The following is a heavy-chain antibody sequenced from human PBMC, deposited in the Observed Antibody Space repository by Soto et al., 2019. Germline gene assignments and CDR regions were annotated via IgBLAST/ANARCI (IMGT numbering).Heavy chain of an antibody. CDR2: ISYDGSNK. CDR1: GFTFSSYG. J-gene: IGHJ4*02. D-gene: IGHD4-17*01. V-gene: IGHV3-30*18. Sequence: QVQLVESGGGVVQPGRSLRLSCAASGFTFSSYGMHWVRQAPGKGLEWVAVISYDGSNKYYADSVKGRFTISRDNSKNTLYLQINSLRAEDTAVYYCAKDPSTVTKYYFDYWGQGTLVTVSS. CDR3: AKDPSTVTKYYFDY.